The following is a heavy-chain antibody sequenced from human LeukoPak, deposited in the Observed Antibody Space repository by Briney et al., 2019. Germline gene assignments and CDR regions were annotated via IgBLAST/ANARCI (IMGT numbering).Heavy chain of an antibody. CDR3: ATRSCSISACRASSYHCMDF. V-gene: IGHV3-7*01. D-gene: IGHD2-2*01. CDR2: IKQDGSEG. CDR1: GFTFSSYS. J-gene: IGHJ6*03. Sequence: GGSLRLSCAASGFTFSSYSMNWVRQAPGKGLEWVANIKQDGSEGYYVDSVKGRFTVSRDNAKSSLYLQLNSLRAEDTAVYYCATRSCSISACRASSYHCMDFWGKGTTVTVSS.